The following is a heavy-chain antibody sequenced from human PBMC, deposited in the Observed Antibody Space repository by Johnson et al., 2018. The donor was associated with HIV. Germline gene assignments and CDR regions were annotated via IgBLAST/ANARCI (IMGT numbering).Heavy chain of an antibody. CDR1: GLSFSNFG. CDR3: ARGGVLRYFDL. J-gene: IGHJ3*01. D-gene: IGHD3-9*01. V-gene: IGHV3-33*08. CDR2: ISFDGNLK. Sequence: HVQLVESGGGVVRPGKSLTLSCVVSGLSFSNFGIHWVRQAPGKGPEWVAVISFDGNLKKYADSVKGRFTVSRGNAKNSLYLQMNSLRAEDTAVYYCARGGVLRYFDLWGQGTTVTVSS.